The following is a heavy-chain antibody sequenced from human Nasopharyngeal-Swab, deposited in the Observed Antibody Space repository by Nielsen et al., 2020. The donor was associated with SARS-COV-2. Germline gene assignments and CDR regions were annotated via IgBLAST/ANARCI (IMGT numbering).Heavy chain of an antibody. CDR1: GGTFSSYA. Sequence: SVKVSCKASGGTFSSYAISWVRQAPGQGLEWMGGIIPIFGTANYAQKFQGRVTITADESTSTAYMELSSLRSEDTAVYYCARPYYYDSSGYLVAFCIWFQVPMVTFSS. D-gene: IGHD3-22*01. CDR3: ARPYYYDSSGYLVAFCI. J-gene: IGHJ3*02. CDR2: IIPIFGTA. V-gene: IGHV1-69*13.